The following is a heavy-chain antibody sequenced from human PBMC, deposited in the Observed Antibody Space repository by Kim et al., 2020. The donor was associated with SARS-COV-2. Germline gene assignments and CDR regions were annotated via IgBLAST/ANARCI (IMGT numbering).Heavy chain of an antibody. Sequence: YAVSVKRRTTIAPDTSSNRFSLQMNSVTPDDTAVYYCAKSRGGHGSTIDIWGQGTVVTVSS. V-gene: IGHV6-1*01. CDR3: AKSRGGHGSTIDI. D-gene: IGHD1-26*01. J-gene: IGHJ3*02.